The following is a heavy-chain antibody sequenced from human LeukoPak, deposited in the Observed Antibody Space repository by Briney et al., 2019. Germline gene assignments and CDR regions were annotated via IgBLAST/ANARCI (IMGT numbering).Heavy chain of an antibody. CDR3: ARDLYGSGKYDY. Sequence: GGSLRLSCAASGFTFSSYSMDWVRQAPGKGLEWVSSISSSSSYIYYADSVKGRFTISRDNAKNSLYLQMYSLRAEDTAVYYCARDLYGSGKYDYWGQGTLVTVSS. J-gene: IGHJ4*02. V-gene: IGHV3-21*01. D-gene: IGHD3-10*01. CDR2: ISSSSSYI. CDR1: GFTFSSYS.